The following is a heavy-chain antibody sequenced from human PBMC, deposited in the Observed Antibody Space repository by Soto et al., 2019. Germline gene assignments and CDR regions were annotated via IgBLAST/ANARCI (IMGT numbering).Heavy chain of an antibody. CDR1: GFTFSSYW. D-gene: IGHD1-1*01. V-gene: IGHV3-74*01. CDR3: ASPERDY. CDR2: INRDGSST. Sequence: EVRLVESGGGLVQPGGSLRLSCAASGFTFSSYWMHWVRQAPGKGLVWVSRINRDGSSTSYADSVMGRFSISRDNAKNTLYLQMNTLRAEDTAVYYCASPERDYWGQGTLVTVSS. J-gene: IGHJ4*02.